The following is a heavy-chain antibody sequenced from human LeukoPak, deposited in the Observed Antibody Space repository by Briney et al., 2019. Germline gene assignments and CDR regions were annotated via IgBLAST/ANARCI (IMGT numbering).Heavy chain of an antibody. V-gene: IGHV3-48*02. Sequence: GGSLTPSWPPSGFTFGSYCINWVRQPPGKGLEWVSYISRSSSTIYYADSVKGRFTISRDNAKNSLYLQMNSLRDEDTAVYYCASIWFGENYWGQGTLVTVSS. J-gene: IGHJ4*02. CDR3: ASIWFGENY. D-gene: IGHD3-10*01. CDR1: GFTFGSYC. CDR2: ISRSSSTI.